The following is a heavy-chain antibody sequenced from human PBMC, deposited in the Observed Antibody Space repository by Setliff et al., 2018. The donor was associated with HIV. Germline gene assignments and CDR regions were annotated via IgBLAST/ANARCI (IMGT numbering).Heavy chain of an antibody. D-gene: IGHD3-22*01. J-gene: IGHJ4*02. V-gene: IGHV3-7*01. CDR2: IKLDESER. Sequence: GESLRLSCAASGFTSNTYWVNWVRQAPGKGPQWIANIKLDESERYYADSVKGRFTISRDSGKNAVYLQMNSLRAQDTAVYYCARGEENSSGLFDYWGRGTLVTVSS. CDR3: ARGEENSSGLFDY. CDR1: GFTSNTYW.